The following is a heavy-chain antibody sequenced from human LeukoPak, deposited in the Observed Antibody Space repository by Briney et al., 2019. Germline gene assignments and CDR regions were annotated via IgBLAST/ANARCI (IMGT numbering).Heavy chain of an antibody. CDR1: GYSFTSYW. V-gene: IGHV5-51*01. CDR2: IYPGDSDT. J-gene: IGHJ4*02. D-gene: IGHD5-18*01. Sequence: GESLKISCKGSGYSFTSYWIGWVRQMPGKGLEWMGIIYPGDSDTRYSPSFQGQVTISADKSISTAYLQWSSLKASDTAMYYCAGRVDTAMATMYYFDYWGQGTLVTVSS. CDR3: AGRVDTAMATMYYFDY.